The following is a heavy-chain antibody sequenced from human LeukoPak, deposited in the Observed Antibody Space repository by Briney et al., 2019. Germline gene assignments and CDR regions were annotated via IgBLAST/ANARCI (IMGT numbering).Heavy chain of an antibody. V-gene: IGHV3-7*01. CDR2: IKQDGSDK. J-gene: IGHJ4*02. CDR1: GFIFRSYW. D-gene: IGHD3-22*01. Sequence: PGGSLRLSCAASGFIFRSYWMTWVRQAPGKGLEWVANIKQDGSDKYYVDSVKGRFTISRDNAKNSVSLQMNSLRAEDTAVYYCAVGSGYYDYWGQGTLVTVSS. CDR3: AVGSGYYDY.